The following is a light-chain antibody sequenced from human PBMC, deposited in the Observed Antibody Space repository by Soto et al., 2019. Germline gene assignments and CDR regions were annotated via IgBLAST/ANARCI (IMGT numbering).Light chain of an antibody. CDR2: EAS. Sequence: DIQMTQSPSAVSASVGDTVTIICRASQSISKWLAWYQQKPGTAPKLLIYEASKLESGVSPRFSGSGSGTEFTLTITSLQAGDFATYYFQQYNSFLFTVGPGTKVDIK. CDR3: QQYNSFLFT. V-gene: IGKV1-5*02. CDR1: QSISKW. J-gene: IGKJ3*01.